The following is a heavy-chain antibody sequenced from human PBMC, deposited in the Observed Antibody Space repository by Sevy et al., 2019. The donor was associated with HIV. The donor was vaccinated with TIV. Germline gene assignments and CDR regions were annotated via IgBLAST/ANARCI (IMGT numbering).Heavy chain of an antibody. J-gene: IGHJ6*02. D-gene: IGHD2-2*01. CDR2: FSYDVSNK. Sequence: GGPLRLSCAASGVTFRSYARHWVRKAPGKVLEWVAGFSYDVSNKYYADSVKGRFTISRDNSKNTLYLQMNSLRAEDTAVYYCARDWGGYCINTNCRPSYGMDVWGQGTTVTVSS. V-gene: IGHV3-30*04. CDR3: ARDWGGYCINTNCRPSYGMDV. CDR1: GVTFRSYA.